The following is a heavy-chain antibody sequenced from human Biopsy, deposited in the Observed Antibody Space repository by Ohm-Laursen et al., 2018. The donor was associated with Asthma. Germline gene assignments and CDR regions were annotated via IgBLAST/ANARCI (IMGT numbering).Heavy chain of an antibody. CDR1: GYTFINND. CDR2: LIPVLGTA. V-gene: IGHV1-69*13. Sequence: VKISCKASGYTFINNDINWVRQAPRQGLEWMGGLIPVLGTADYAPMFEGRVTITADESTSTAYLELTSLRFEDTAVYYCARGYSGTDRIVYYYSGMEVWGQGTTVTVSS. CDR3: ARGYSGTDRIVYYYSGMEV. D-gene: IGHD5-12*01. J-gene: IGHJ6*02.